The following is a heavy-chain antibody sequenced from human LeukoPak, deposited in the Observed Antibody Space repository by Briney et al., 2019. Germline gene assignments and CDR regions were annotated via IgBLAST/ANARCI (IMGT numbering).Heavy chain of an antibody. CDR1: GGSISSYY. J-gene: IGHJ1*01. CDR3: ARGASGWEEYFQH. Sequence: PSETLSLTCTVSGGSISSYYWSWIRQPPGKGLEWTGYIYYSGSTNYSPSLKSRVTISVDTPKNQFSLKLSSLTAADTAVYYCARGASGWEEYFQHWGQGTLVTVSS. V-gene: IGHV4-59*01. D-gene: IGHD6-19*01. CDR2: IYYSGST.